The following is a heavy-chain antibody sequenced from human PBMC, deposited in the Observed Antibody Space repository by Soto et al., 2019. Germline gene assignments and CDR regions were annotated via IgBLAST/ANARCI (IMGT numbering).Heavy chain of an antibody. J-gene: IGHJ6*02. V-gene: IGHV3-23*01. D-gene: IGHD5-18*01. Sequence: GGSLRLSCAASGFPFSSYAMSWVRQAPGKGLEWVSAISGSGGSTYYADSVKGRFTISRDNSKNTLYLQMNSLRAEDTAVYYCAKEASVPTAMVLNYYYGMDVWGQGTTVTVSS. CDR2: ISGSGGST. CDR3: AKEASVPTAMVLNYYYGMDV. CDR1: GFPFSSYA.